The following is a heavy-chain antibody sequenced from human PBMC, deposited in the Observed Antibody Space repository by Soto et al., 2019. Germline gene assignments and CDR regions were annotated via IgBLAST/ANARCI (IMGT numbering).Heavy chain of an antibody. J-gene: IGHJ4*02. CDR1: GFIFNSYS. CDR2: INSGSTSV. CDR3: ASSASPDAY. Sequence: EVQLVESGGGLVQPGGSLRLSCVASGFIFNSYSMNWVRQAPGKGLEWISYINSGSTSVFYADSVKGRFSISRDNAKTSLYLQMNSLRAEDTAVYYCASSASPDAYWGQGTLVTFSS. V-gene: IGHV3-48*01. D-gene: IGHD1-26*01.